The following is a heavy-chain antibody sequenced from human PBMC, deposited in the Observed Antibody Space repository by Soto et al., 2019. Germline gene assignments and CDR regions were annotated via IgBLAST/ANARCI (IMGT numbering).Heavy chain of an antibody. CDR2: IFPSDSDT. D-gene: IGHD3-22*01. Sequence: PGESLKISCRTSGYRFTSYWIAWVRQMPGKGPEWMGIIFPSDSDTRYSPSFQGQVTTSADRSTSTVFLQWASLKASDTAVYFCARKDKSGYFNWFDPWGQGTLVTVSS. CDR1: GYRFTSYW. J-gene: IGHJ5*02. V-gene: IGHV5-51*01. CDR3: ARKDKSGYFNWFDP.